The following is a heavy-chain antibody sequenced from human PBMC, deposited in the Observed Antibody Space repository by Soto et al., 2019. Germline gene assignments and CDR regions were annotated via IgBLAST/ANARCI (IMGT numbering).Heavy chain of an antibody. J-gene: IGHJ4*02. CDR1: GGSISSSNW. Sequence: PSETLSLTCAVSGGSISSSNWWSWVRQPPGKGLEWIGEIYHSGSTNYNPSLKSRATISVDKSKNQFSLKLSSVTAADTAVYYCARRTLYYYDSSGYYYVQTYYFDYWGQGTLVTVSS. D-gene: IGHD3-22*01. V-gene: IGHV4-4*02. CDR2: IYHSGST. CDR3: ARRTLYYYDSSGYYYVQTYYFDY.